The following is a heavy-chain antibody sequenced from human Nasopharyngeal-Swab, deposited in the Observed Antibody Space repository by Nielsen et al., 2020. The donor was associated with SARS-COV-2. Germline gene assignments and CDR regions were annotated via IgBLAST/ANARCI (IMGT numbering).Heavy chain of an antibody. J-gene: IGHJ4*02. V-gene: IGHV3-21*01. CDR3: AREGSSSIVGATFFDY. CDR1: GFTFSSYS. D-gene: IGHD1-26*01. Sequence: GEALKISCAASGFTFSSYSMNWVRQAPGKGLEWVSSISSSSSYIYYADSVKGRFTISRDNAKNSLYLQMNSLRAEDTAVYYCAREGSSSIVGATFFDYWGQGTLGTVSS. CDR2: ISSSSSYI.